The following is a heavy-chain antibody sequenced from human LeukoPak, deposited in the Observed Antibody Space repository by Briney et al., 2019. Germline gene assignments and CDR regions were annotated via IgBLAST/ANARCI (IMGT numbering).Heavy chain of an antibody. Sequence: PGGSLRLSCAASGFTFDDYAMHWVRQAPGRGLEWVSLISWDGGSTYYADSVKGRFTISRDNSKNSLYLQMNSLRAEDTALYYCAKEASFPLAGIDYWGQGTLVTVSS. CDR2: ISWDGGST. V-gene: IGHV3-43D*03. CDR1: GFTFDDYA. J-gene: IGHJ4*02. D-gene: IGHD6-19*01. CDR3: AKEASFPLAGIDY.